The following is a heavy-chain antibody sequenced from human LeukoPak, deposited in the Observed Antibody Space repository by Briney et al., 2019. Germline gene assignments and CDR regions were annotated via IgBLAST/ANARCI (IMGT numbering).Heavy chain of an antibody. CDR3: ARHLDHTVTTSGGY. V-gene: IGHV5-51*01. CDR1: GYSFTSYW. J-gene: IGHJ4*02. Sequence: GESLKISCKGSGYSFTSYWIGGVRQTPGKGLGWMGISYPGDSDTRYSPSFQGQVTISADKSISTAYLQWSSLKASDTAMYYCARHLDHTVTTSGGYWGQGTLVTVSS. CDR2: SYPGDSDT. D-gene: IGHD4-17*01.